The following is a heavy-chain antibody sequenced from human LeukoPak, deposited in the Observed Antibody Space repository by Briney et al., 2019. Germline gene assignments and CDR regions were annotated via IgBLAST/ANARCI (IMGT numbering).Heavy chain of an antibody. Sequence: PSETLSLTCAVYGGSFSGYYWSWIRQPPGKGLEWIGEINHSGSTNYNPSLKSRVTISVDTSKNQFSLKLSSVTAADTAVYYCARRRRDGFKTGYYFDYWGQGTLVTVSS. J-gene: IGHJ4*02. CDR1: GGSFSGYY. CDR2: INHSGST. D-gene: IGHD5-24*01. V-gene: IGHV4-34*01. CDR3: ARRRRDGFKTGYYFDY.